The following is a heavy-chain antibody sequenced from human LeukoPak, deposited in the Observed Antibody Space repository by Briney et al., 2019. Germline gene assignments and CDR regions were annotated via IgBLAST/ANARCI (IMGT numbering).Heavy chain of an antibody. CDR1: GFTFSSYG. D-gene: IGHD3-9*01. J-gene: IGHJ4*02. V-gene: IGHV3-33*06. CDR2: IWYDGSNK. CDR3: AKDLLGRAGYYNLDY. Sequence: GRSLRLSCAASGFTFSSYGMHWVRQAPGKGLEWVAVIWYDGSNKYYADSVKGRFTISRDNSKNTLYLQMNSLRAEDTAVYYCAKDLLGRAGYYNLDYWGQGTLVTVSS.